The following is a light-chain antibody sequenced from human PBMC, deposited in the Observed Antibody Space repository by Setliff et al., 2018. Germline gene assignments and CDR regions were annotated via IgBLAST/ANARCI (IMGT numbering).Light chain of an antibody. Sequence: QSALTQPAAVSGSPGQSITISCAGSSSDVGGYNYVSWYQQHPGKAPKLIIFEVTKRPSGVSDRFSGSKSGNTASLTISGLQAEDEADYYCLSYTSETTHALFGGGTQRTVL. V-gene: IGLV2-14*03. CDR2: EVT. CDR1: SSDVGGYNY. J-gene: IGLJ2*01. CDR3: LSYTSETTHAL.